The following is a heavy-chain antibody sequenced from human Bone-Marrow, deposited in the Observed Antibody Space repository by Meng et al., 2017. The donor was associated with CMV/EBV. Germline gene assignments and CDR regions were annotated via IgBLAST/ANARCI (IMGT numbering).Heavy chain of an antibody. J-gene: IGHJ6*02. D-gene: IGHD3-16*01. CDR3: ARGGGTPWGMDV. Sequence: GESLKISCAASGFTFIKYGMSWVRQAPGKGLEWVSGISGSGDTTYYADSVKGRFTISRDNAKNSLYLQMNSLRAEDTAVYYCARGGGTPWGMDVWGQGTTVTVSS. CDR2: ISGSGDTT. CDR1: GFTFIKYG. V-gene: IGHV3-23*01.